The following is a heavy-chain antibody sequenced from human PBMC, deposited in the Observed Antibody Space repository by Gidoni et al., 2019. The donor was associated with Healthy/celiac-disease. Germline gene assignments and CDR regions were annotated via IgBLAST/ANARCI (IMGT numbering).Heavy chain of an antibody. CDR3: ARPQAKRRHLMGSGYDYRPRYYYYGMDV. D-gene: IGHD5-12*01. V-gene: IGHV4-34*01. Sequence: QVPLPQWGAGLFRPSEALSLTCAFYGGSLSAYSWSLIRHPPRKGLEWIGEINQSGSTNYNPSLKSRVTISVDTSKNQFSLKLSSVTAADTAVYYCARPQAKRRHLMGSGYDYRPRYYYYGMDVWGQGTTVTVSS. CDR1: GGSLSAYS. J-gene: IGHJ6*02. CDR2: INQSGST.